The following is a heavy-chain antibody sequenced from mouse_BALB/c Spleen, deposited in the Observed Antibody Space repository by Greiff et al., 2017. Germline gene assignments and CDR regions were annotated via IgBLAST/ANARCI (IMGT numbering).Heavy chain of an antibody. D-gene: IGHD1-2*01. CDR2: INSNGGST. CDR1: GFTFSSYG. J-gene: IGHJ4*01. V-gene: IGHV5-6-3*01. CDR3: APTTATRAMDY. Sequence: EVMLVESGGGLVQPGGSLKLSCAASGFTFSSYGMSWVRQTPDKRLELVATINSNGGSTYYPDSVKGRFTISRDNAKNTLYLQMSSLKSEDTAMYYCAPTTATRAMDYWGQGTSVTVSS.